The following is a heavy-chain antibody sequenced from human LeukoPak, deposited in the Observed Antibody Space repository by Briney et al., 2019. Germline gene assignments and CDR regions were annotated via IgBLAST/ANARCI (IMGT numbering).Heavy chain of an antibody. CDR1: GFTFSNYA. Sequence: GSLRLSCAASGFTFSNYAMSWVRQAPGKGLEWVSAILGSGGSTYYADSVKGRSTVSRDNSKSTLYLQMNSLRAEDTALYYCAKWGDYDVLTGYYVPDYWGQGTLVTVSS. J-gene: IGHJ4*02. V-gene: IGHV3-23*01. CDR3: AKWGDYDVLTGYYVPDY. D-gene: IGHD3-9*01. CDR2: ILGSGGST.